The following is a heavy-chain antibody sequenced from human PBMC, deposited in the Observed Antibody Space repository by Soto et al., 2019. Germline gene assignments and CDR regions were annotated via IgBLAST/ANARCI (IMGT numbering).Heavy chain of an antibody. CDR1: GYTFTSYG. V-gene: IGHV1-18*04. CDR2: ISAYNGNT. J-gene: IGHJ1*01. CDR3: CIAARPGYFHH. Sequence: DSVKVSCKASGYTFTSYGISWVRQAPGQGLEWMGWISAYNGNTNYAQKLQGRVTMTTDTSTSTAYMELRSLRSDDTAVYYCCIAARPGYFHHWGQGTLVTVSS. D-gene: IGHD6-6*01.